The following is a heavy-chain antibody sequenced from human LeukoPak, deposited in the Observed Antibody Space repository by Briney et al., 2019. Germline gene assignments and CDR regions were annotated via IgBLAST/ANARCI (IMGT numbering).Heavy chain of an antibody. CDR3: ARVAYYDFWSGYSYYFDY. CDR2: IKQDGSEK. CDR1: GFTFSSYW. D-gene: IGHD3-3*01. V-gene: IGHV3-7*04. J-gene: IGHJ4*02. Sequence: PGGSLRLSCAASGFTFSSYWMSWVRQAPGKGLEWVANIKQDGSEKYYVDSVKGRFTISRDNAKNSLYLQMNSLRAEDTAVYYCARVAYYDFWSGYSYYFDYWGQGTLVTVSS.